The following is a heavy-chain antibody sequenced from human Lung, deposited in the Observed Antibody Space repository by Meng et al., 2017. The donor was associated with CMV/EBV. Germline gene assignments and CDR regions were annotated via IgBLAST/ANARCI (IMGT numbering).Heavy chain of an antibody. CDR2: INPILSMA. V-gene: IGHV1-69*10. Sequence: SXXVSXKAPGGTFDNYAISWVRQAPGQGLEWMGGINPILSMATYPQRFQGRVTITADKSTTTAYMELSSLRSEDTALYYCARDFKTRRGIFGTVSGGYYGMDAXGQGTTVTVSS. CDR3: ARDFKTRRGIFGTVSGGYYGMDA. J-gene: IGHJ6*02. D-gene: IGHD3-3*01. CDR1: GGTFDNYA.